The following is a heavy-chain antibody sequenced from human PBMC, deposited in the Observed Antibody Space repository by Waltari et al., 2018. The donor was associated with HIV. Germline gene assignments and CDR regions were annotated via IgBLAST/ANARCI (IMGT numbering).Heavy chain of an antibody. V-gene: IGHV3-30*02. J-gene: IGHJ4*02. Sequence: QVQLVESGGGVVQPGGSLSLSCAASGFIFSAFGMHWVRQAPGKGLEWVALVWYDGSKKYYADLVKGRFTISRDNSKNTLYLQMNSLRGEDTAMYYCVKDDSSGYYYMGDYWGLGTLVTVS. D-gene: IGHD3-22*01. CDR2: VWYDGSKK. CDR1: GFIFSAFG. CDR3: VKDDSSGYYYMGDY.